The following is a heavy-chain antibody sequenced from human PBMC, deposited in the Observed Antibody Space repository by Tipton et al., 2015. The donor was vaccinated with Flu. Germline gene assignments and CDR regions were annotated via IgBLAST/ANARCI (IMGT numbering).Heavy chain of an antibody. CDR1: GFSFSRYW. Sequence: LSLTCAASGFSFSRYWMHWVRQAPGKGLVWVSRINTDGSDTYYADSVKGRFTISRDNSKNTLYLQMNSLRAEDTAIYYCAKVIPEKVAGLDYWGQGTLVTVSS. J-gene: IGHJ4*02. CDR3: AKVIPEKVAGLDY. D-gene: IGHD6-19*01. CDR2: INTDGSDT. V-gene: IGHV3-74*01.